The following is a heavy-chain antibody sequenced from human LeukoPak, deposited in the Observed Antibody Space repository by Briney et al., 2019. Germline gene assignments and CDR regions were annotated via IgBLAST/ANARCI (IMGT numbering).Heavy chain of an antibody. V-gene: IGHV3-53*01. D-gene: IGHD3-3*01. CDR3: ARAPLPPIIGGPTVYFDY. J-gene: IGHJ4*02. CDR2: IYSGGST. Sequence: GGSLRLSCAASGFTVSSNYMSWVRQAPGKGLEWVSVIYSGGSTYYADSVKGRFTISRDNSKNTLYLQMNSLRAEDTAVYYCARAPLPPIIGGPTVYFDYWGQGTLVTVSS. CDR1: GFTVSSNY.